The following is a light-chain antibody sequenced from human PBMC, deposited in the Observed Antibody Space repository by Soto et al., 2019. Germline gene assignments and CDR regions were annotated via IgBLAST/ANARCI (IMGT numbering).Light chain of an antibody. J-gene: IGLJ1*01. CDR2: DVS. Sequence: QSALTQPRSVSGSPGQSVTISCTGTSSDVGGHNYVSWYQQHPGKAPKLMIYDVSKRPSGVPDRFSGSKSGNTASLTISGLQAEDEADYYCCSYAGSYTGVFGTGTKLTVL. CDR3: CSYAGSYTGV. CDR1: SSDVGGHNY. V-gene: IGLV2-11*01.